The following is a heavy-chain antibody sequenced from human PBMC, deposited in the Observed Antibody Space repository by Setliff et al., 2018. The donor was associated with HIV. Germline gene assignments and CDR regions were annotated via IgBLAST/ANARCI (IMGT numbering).Heavy chain of an antibody. CDR3: ASLIIAAGGTRLDS. V-gene: IGHV4-34*01. CDR2: INPTGGA. Sequence: PSQTLSLTCTVFGGSISSYYWSWFRLPPGKGLEWIGEINPTGGANYNPSLKGRVTISTDPSKRQFSLRLTSVTAADTAIYYCASLIIAAGGTRLDSWGLGTLVTVSS. CDR1: GGSISSYY. J-gene: IGHJ5*01. D-gene: IGHD6-13*01.